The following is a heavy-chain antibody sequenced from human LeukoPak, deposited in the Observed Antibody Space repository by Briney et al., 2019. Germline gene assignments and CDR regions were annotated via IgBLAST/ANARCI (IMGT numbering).Heavy chain of an antibody. V-gene: IGHV3-48*01. CDR2: ISSSSSTI. D-gene: IGHD2-21*01. CDR3: ATCCGSYYYYMDV. J-gene: IGHJ6*03. Sequence: GGSLRLSCAASGFTFSRYSMKWVRQAPGKGLGWVSYISSSSSTISYADSVKGRFTISRDNAKNSLYLQMNILKAEARAGYSLATCCGSYYYYMDVWGKGTTVTVSS. CDR1: GFTFSRYS.